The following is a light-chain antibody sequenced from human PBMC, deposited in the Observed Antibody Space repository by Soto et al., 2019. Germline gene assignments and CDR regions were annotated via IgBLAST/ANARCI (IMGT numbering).Light chain of an antibody. V-gene: IGLV1-51*01. CDR1: SSNIGNNY. J-gene: IGLJ1*01. Sequence: QSVLTQPPSVSAAPGQKVTISCSGSSSNIGNNYVSWYQQLPGTAPKLLIYDNNKRPSGIPDRFSGSKSGTSATLGITGLQTRDEADYYCGTWDSSLSAGEVFRTGTKLTVL. CDR3: GTWDSSLSAGEV. CDR2: DNN.